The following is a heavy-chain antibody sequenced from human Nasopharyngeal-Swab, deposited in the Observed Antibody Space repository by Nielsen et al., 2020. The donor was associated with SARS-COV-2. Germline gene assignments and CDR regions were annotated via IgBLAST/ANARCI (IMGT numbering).Heavy chain of an antibody. V-gene: IGHV3-74*01. CDR2: INADGSST. Sequence: GESLKISCVASGFTFGNYWMHWVRQVPGKGLVWVSHINADGSSTTYADSVKGRFTISRDNAKNTLYLHMDNLRAEDTAVYYCTRLTYYYDSSSGGWGQGTLVTVFS. J-gene: IGHJ4*02. CDR1: GFTFGNYW. D-gene: IGHD3-22*01. CDR3: TRLTYYYDSSSGG.